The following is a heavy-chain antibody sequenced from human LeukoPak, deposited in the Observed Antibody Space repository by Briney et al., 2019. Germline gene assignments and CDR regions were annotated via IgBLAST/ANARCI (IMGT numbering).Heavy chain of an antibody. CDR1: GGTFSSYA. CDR3: ARCPSGSYYYYCYYYMDV. D-gene: IGHD1-26*01. J-gene: IGHJ6*03. Sequence: SVKVSCKASGGTFSSYAISWVRQAPGQGLEWMGGIIPIFGTANYAQKFQGRVTITADESTSTAYMELSSLRSEDTAVYYCARCPSGSYYYYCYYYMDVWGKGTTVTVSS. V-gene: IGHV1-69*13. CDR2: IIPIFGTA.